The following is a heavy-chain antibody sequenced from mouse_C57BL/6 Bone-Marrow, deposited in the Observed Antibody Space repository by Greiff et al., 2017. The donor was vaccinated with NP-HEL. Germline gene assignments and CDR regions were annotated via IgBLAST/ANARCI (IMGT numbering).Heavy chain of an antibody. CDR3: GTGRYFDV. CDR2: IDPNSGGT. CDR1: GYTFTSYW. D-gene: IGHD4-1*01. Sequence: QVQLQPGAELVKPGASVKLSCKASGYTFTSYWMHWVKQRPGRGLEWIGRIDPNSGGTKYNEKFKSKATLTVDKPSSTAYMQLSSLTSEDSAVYYCGTGRYFDVWGTGTTVTVSS. J-gene: IGHJ1*03. V-gene: IGHV1-72*01.